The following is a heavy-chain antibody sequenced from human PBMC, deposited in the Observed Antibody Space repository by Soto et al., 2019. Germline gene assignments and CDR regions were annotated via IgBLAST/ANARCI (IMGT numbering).Heavy chain of an antibody. V-gene: IGHV3-23*01. D-gene: IGHD3-10*01. CDR2: FRTSGEGGTT. CDR3: AKKVNSGPGSQYFDY. CDR1: GFLFSSYA. Sequence: GGSLRLSCEASGFLFSSYAMNWVRQAPGNVLEWVSGFRTSGEGGTTYYADSVKGRFTISRDNSKNMLFLQMNSLRAEDTAIYYCAKKVNSGPGSQYFDYWGQGTLVTVSS. J-gene: IGHJ4*02.